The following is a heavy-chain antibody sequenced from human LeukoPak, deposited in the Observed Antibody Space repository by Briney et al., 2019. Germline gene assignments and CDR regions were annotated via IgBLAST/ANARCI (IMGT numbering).Heavy chain of an antibody. J-gene: IGHJ4*02. CDR3: VGGGRDRHRYYDF. CDR1: GYTFSLYW. Sequence: GESLKISCKASGYTFSLYWIVWVRQMPGKGLEWMGIIFPDDSDTIYSPSFQGQVTISADKSIATAYLQWSSLKASDTAMYYCVGGGRDRHRYYDFWGQGTLVTVSS. D-gene: IGHD5-24*01. CDR2: IFPDDSDT. V-gene: IGHV5-51*01.